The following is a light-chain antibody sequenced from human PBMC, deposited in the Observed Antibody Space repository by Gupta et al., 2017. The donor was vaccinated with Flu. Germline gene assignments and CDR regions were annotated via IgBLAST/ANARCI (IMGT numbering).Light chain of an antibody. Sequence: EIVLTQSPGTLSLSPGERATLSCRASQSVSNRYLAWYQQRPGQAPRLLIYGASRRSTGIPDRFSGSGSGTDFTLTISRLEPEDFAVFYCQQYDDSLWAFGQGTKVEIK. J-gene: IGKJ1*01. CDR1: QSVSNRY. CDR2: GAS. CDR3: QQYDDSLWA. V-gene: IGKV3-20*01.